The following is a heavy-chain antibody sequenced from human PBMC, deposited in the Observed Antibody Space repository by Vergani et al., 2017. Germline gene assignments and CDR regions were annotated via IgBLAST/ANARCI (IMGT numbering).Heavy chain of an antibody. CDR3: ARGITMIVVVTPGDAFDI. J-gene: IGHJ3*02. CDR2: ISSSSSYT. V-gene: IGHV3-21*01. D-gene: IGHD3-22*01. Sequence: EVQLVESGGGLVKPGGSLRLSCAASGFTFSSYSMNWVRQAPGKGLEWVSSISSSSSYTNYADSVKGRFTISRDNAKNSLYLQMNSLRAEDTAVYYCARGITMIVVVTPGDAFDIWGQGTMVTVSS. CDR1: GFTFSSYS.